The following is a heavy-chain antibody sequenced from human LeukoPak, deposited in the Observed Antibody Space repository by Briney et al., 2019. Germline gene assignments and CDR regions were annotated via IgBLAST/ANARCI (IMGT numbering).Heavy chain of an antibody. V-gene: IGHV1-69*13. J-gene: IGHJ4*02. CDR1: GGTFGSYA. Sequence: SVKVSCKASGGTFGSYAISWVRQAPGQGLEWMGGIIPIFGTANYAQKFQGRVTITADESTSTAYMELSSPRSEDTAVYYCARGVLRFLEWLLYWGQGTLVTVSS. CDR2: IIPIFGTA. CDR3: ARGVLRFLEWLLY. D-gene: IGHD3-3*01.